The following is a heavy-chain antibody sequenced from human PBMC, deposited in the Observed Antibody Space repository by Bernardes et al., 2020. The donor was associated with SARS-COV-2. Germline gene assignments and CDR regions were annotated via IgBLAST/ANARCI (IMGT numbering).Heavy chain of an antibody. CDR2: ISGSGLYT. Sequence: GGSLRLSCTASGFTFSGYVINWVRQVPGKGLEWVSGISGSGLYTFYSDTVRGRFTISRDNSKNTLYLQMNSLRAEDTALYYCAKSLYYDSAGYYRDYYFYGMDVWGQGTTVTVSS. CDR3: AKSLYYDSAGYYRDYYFYGMDV. V-gene: IGHV3-23*01. CDR1: GFTFSGYV. D-gene: IGHD3-22*01. J-gene: IGHJ6*02.